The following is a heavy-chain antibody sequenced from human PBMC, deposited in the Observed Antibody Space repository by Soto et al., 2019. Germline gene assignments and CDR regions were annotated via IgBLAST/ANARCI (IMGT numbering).Heavy chain of an antibody. V-gene: IGHV3-53*01. CDR3: ARDPPATRHGMDV. CDR2: IYSGGST. J-gene: IGHJ6*02. Sequence: GGSLRLSCAASGFTVSSNYMSWVRQAPGKGLGWVSVIYSGGSTYYADSVRGRFTISRDNSKNTLYLQMKSLRAEDTAVYYCARDPPATRHGMDVWGQGTTVTVSS. CDR1: GFTVSSNY.